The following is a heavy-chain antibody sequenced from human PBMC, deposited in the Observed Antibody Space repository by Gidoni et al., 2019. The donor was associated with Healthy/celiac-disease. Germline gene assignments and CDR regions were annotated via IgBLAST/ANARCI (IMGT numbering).Heavy chain of an antibody. CDR2: ISGSGGST. D-gene: IGHD3-16*01. J-gene: IGHJ5*02. CDR1: GFPFSSYA. V-gene: IGHV3-23*01. Sequence: EVQLLESGGGLVQPGGSLRLSFAASGFPFSSYAMSWVRQAPGKGLAWVSAISGSGGSTYYADSVKGRFTISRDNSKNTLYLQMNSLRAEDTAVYYCAKAIRGGPNWFDPWGQGTLVTVSS. CDR3: AKAIRGGPNWFDP.